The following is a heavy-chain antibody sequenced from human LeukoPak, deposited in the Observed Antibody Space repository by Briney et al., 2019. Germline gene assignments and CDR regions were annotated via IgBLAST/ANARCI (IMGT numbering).Heavy chain of an antibody. CDR1: GGSISSSSYY. Sequence: SETLSLTCTVSGGSISSSSYYWGWIRQPPGKGLEWIGSIYYSGSTYYNPSLKSRVTISVDTSKNQFSLKLSSVTAADTAVYYCASGWALGSNAFDIWGQGTMVTVSS. CDR3: ASGWALGSNAFDI. D-gene: IGHD3-10*01. CDR2: IYYSGST. J-gene: IGHJ3*02. V-gene: IGHV4-39*07.